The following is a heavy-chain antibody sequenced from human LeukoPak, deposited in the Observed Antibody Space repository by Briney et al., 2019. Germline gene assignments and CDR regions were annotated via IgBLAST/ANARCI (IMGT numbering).Heavy chain of an antibody. CDR1: VFTLTSYY. CDR3: ARDPHGMYYFDY. Sequence: ASVKGSSKASVFTLTSYYMHWVCQAPGQGLEWRGIINPSAGSTSYEQKFQGRVTMNRDTSTSTVYMELSRLRSEDTAVYYCARDPHGMYYFDYWGQGTLVTVSS. CDR2: INPSAGST. J-gene: IGHJ4*02. D-gene: IGHD5-24*01. V-gene: IGHV1-46*01.